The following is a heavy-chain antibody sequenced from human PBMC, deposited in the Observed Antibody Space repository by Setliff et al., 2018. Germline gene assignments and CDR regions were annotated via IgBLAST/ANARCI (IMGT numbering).Heavy chain of an antibody. Sequence: PGGSLRLSCAASGFTFNFFWMSWVRQVPGKGLEWVANINPDGSERYSVDSVRGRFTISRDNAKTSLYLQMNSLRVEDTAVYYCFTGRGYGGQGTQVTVSS. J-gene: IGHJ4*02. D-gene: IGHD3-10*01. CDR3: FTGRGY. CDR1: GFTFNFFW. V-gene: IGHV3-7*01. CDR2: INPDGSER.